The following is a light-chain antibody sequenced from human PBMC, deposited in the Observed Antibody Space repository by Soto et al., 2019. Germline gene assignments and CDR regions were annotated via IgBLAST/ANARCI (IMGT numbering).Light chain of an antibody. CDR1: SSDVGGYNY. J-gene: IGLJ3*02. CDR3: CSYAGXXWV. Sequence: QSALTQPRSVSGSPGQSVTISCTGTSSDVGGYNYVSWYQQHPGKAPKLMIYDVSKGPSGVPDRFSGSKSGNTASLTISGLQAEDEADYYCCSYAGXXWVFGXGT. CDR2: DVS. V-gene: IGLV2-11*01.